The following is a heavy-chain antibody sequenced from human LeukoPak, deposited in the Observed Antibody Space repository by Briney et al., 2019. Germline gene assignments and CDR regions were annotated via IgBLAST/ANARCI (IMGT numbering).Heavy chain of an antibody. Sequence: GGSLRLSCAASGFTFSGYWMSWVRQAPGKGLEWVANIKEDASERYYVDSVKGRFTISRDNAKTSLYLQMNSLRAEDTAVYYCARAHSSSFDYWGQGTLVTVSS. CDR2: IKEDASER. CDR1: GFTFSGYW. D-gene: IGHD6-13*01. J-gene: IGHJ4*02. CDR3: ARAHSSSFDY. V-gene: IGHV3-7*01.